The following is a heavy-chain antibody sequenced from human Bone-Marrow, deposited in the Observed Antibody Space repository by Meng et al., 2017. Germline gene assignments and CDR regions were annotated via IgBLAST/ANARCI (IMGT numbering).Heavy chain of an antibody. J-gene: IGHJ6*02. V-gene: IGHV1-2*06. Sequence: ASVKVSCKASGYTFTGYSMHWVRQAPGQGLEWMGRINPNSGGTNYAQKFQGRVTMTRDTSISTAYMELSRLRSVDTAVYYCAGALLWFGELSSYYYYYYGMDVWGQGTTVTVSS. CDR3: AGALLWFGELSSYYYYYYGMDV. D-gene: IGHD3-10*01. CDR2: INPNSGGT. CDR1: GYTFTGYS.